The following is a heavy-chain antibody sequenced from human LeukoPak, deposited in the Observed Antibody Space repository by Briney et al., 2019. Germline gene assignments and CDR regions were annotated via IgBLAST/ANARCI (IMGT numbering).Heavy chain of an antibody. Sequence: GASVKVSCKASGYTFTSYAMNWVRQAPGQGLEWMGWINTNTGNPTYAQGFTGRFVFSLDTSVSTAYLQISSLKAEDTAVYYCARIYRDGYNPPVDYWGQGTLVTVSS. V-gene: IGHV7-4-1*02. CDR3: ARIYRDGYNPPVDY. D-gene: IGHD5-24*01. J-gene: IGHJ4*02. CDR2: INTNTGNP. CDR1: GYTFTSYA.